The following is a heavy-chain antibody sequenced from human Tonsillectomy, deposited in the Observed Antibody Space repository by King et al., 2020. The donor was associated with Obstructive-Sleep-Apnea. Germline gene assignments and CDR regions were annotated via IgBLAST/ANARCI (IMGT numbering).Heavy chain of an antibody. CDR3: AGFFPVNYGDRYYFDY. CDR2: INPNSGGT. D-gene: IGHD4-17*01. J-gene: IGHJ4*02. CDR1: GYTFTDYY. Sequence: QLVQSGAEVKKPGASVKVSCKASGYTFTDYYLHWVRQAPGQGLEWMGWINPNSGGTDYAQKFQGWVTMTRDTSISTAYMEVSRLRSDDTAVYYCAGFFPVNYGDRYYFDYWGQGTLVTVSS. V-gene: IGHV1-2*04.